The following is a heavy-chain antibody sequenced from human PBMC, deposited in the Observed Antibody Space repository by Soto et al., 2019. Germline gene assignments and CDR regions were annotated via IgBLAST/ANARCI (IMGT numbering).Heavy chain of an antibody. Sequence: QVQLVQSGAEVKKPGASVKVSCKASGYTFSSNGVSWVRQAPGQCLEWMGWISTFNGNAHYAQKFQGRVTMTTDTSTNTSYMELTSLSSDDTAVYYCARLHGYSSGWYDYWGQGTLVTVSS. CDR2: ISTFNGNA. D-gene: IGHD6-19*01. V-gene: IGHV1-18*04. CDR3: ARLHGYSSGWYDY. J-gene: IGHJ4*02. CDR1: GYTFSSNG.